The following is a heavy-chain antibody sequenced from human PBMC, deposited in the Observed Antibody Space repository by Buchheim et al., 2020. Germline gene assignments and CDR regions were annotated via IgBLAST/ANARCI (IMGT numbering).Heavy chain of an antibody. CDR3: AKDRHSSSWSYYYGMDV. V-gene: IGHV3-7*01. CDR1: GFILSDYW. CDR2: IKEGGSEK. Sequence: EVQLVESGGGLVQPGGSLRLSCAASGFILSDYWMNWVRQAPGKGLEWVTNIKEGGSEKNYVDYVKGRFIISRENVRNSLYLQMDSLRAEDTAVYYCAKDRHSSSWSYYYGMDVWGQGTT. D-gene: IGHD6-13*01. J-gene: IGHJ6*02.